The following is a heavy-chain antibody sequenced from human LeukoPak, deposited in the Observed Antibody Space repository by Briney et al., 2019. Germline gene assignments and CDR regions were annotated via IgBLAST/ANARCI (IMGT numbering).Heavy chain of an antibody. CDR1: GYTFTGYY. Sequence: ASVKVSCKASGYTFTGYYMHWVRQAPGQGLEWMGWINPNSGGTNYAQNFQGRVTMTRDTSISTAYMELGRLRSDDTAVYYCARERGTNPANYYDTSGLDYWGQGTLVTVSS. D-gene: IGHD3-22*01. CDR2: INPNSGGT. CDR3: ARERGTNPANYYDTSGLDY. V-gene: IGHV1-2*02. J-gene: IGHJ4*02.